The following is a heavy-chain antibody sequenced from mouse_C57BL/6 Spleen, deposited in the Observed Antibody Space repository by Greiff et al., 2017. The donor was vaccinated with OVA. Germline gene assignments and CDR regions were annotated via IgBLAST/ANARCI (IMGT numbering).Heavy chain of an antibody. J-gene: IGHJ4*01. D-gene: IGHD1-1*01. Sequence: VQLQQSGPELVKPGASVKISCKASGYSFTGYYMNWVKQSPEKSLEWIGEINPSTGGTTYNQKFKAKATLTVDKSSSTAYMQLKSLTSEDSAVYYCARWGRPYAMDYWGQGTSGTVSS. V-gene: IGHV1-42*01. CDR1: GYSFTGYY. CDR2: INPSTGGT. CDR3: ARWGRPYAMDY.